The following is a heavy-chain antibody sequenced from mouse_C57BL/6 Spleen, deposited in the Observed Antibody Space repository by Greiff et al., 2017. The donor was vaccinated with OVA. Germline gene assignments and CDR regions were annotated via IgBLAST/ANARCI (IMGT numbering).Heavy chain of an antibody. CDR3: ARRGGHSAADVYFDY. D-gene: IGHD1-2*01. CDR2: IDPSDSYT. CDR1: GYTFTSYW. Sequence: VKLQQPGAELVKPGASVKLSCKASGYTFTSYWMQWVKQRPGQGLEWIGEIDPSDSYTNYNQKFQGKATLTVDPSSSTAYMQLSSLTSEDSAVYYCARRGGHSAADVYFDYWGQGTTLTVSS. J-gene: IGHJ2*01. V-gene: IGHV1-50*01.